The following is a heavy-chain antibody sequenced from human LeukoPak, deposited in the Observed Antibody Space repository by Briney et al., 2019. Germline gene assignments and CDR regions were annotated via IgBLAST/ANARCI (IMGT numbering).Heavy chain of an antibody. CDR1: GFTFDDYT. CDR3: AKDTVLRYSSGWYGFDY. V-gene: IGHV3-9*01. Sequence: GGSLRLSCAASGFTFDDYTMHWVRQAPGKGLEWVSGISWNSGSIGYADSVKGRFTISRDNAKNSLYLQMNSLRAEDTALYYCAKDTVLRYSSGWYGFDYWGQGTLVTVSS. J-gene: IGHJ4*02. CDR2: ISWNSGSI. D-gene: IGHD6-19*01.